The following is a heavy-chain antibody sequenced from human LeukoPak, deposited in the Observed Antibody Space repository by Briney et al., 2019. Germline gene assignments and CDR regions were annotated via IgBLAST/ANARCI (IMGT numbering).Heavy chain of an antibody. CDR1: GGPIRSSSYY. J-gene: IGHJ4*02. Sequence: SETLSLTCTVSGGPIRSSSYYWGWIRQPPGKGLEWIGSIYYSRSTYYNASLKSRGTISVDTSKNQFSLKLNSVTAADTAVYFCARQVVAVAGTGYFDYWGQGTLVTVSS. CDR3: ARQVVAVAGTGYFDY. CDR2: IYYSRST. V-gene: IGHV4-39*01. D-gene: IGHD6-19*01.